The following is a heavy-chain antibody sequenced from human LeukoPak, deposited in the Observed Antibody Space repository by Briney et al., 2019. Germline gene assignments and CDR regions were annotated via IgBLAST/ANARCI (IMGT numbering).Heavy chain of an antibody. CDR1: GFTFSDYW. Sequence: GGSLRLSCAASGFTFSDYWMTWVRQAPGKGLGWVANIKPDGSEKYYVDSVKGRFTISRDNAKNSLYLQMNSLRVEDTAVYYCASYLYGWSDLGFWGQGTLVTVSS. J-gene: IGHJ4*02. CDR3: ASYLYGWSDLGF. D-gene: IGHD2-8*02. CDR2: IKPDGSEK. V-gene: IGHV3-7*01.